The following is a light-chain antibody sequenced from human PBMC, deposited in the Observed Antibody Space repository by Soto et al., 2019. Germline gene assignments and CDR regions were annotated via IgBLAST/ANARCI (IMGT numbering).Light chain of an antibody. J-gene: IGKJ1*01. CDR3: QQYHNWWT. Sequence: PGERATLSCRASQSVTSSYLAWYQQKPGQAPRLLIYGASTRATTIPARFSGSGSGTEFTLTISSLQSEDFAVYYCQQYHNWWTFGQGTKVDI. CDR1: QSVTSSY. CDR2: GAS. V-gene: IGKV3D-15*01.